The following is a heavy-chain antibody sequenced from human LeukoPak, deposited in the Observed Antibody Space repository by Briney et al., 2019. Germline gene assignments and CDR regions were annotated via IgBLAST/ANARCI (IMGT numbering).Heavy chain of an antibody. D-gene: IGHD3-22*01. CDR3: ARVGNCYDSSGHYLFDY. Sequence: VASVKVSCKASGGTFSSYAISWVRQAPGQGLEWMGGIIPIFGTANYAQKFQGRVTITADESTSTAYMELSSLRSEDTAVYYCARVGNCYDSSGHYLFDYWGQGTLVTVSS. J-gene: IGHJ4*02. CDR2: IIPIFGTA. V-gene: IGHV1-69*13. CDR1: GGTFSSYA.